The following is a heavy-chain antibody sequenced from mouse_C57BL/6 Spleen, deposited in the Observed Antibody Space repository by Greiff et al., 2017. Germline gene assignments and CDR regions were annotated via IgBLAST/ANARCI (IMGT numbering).Heavy chain of an antibody. CDR2: ISYDGST. CDR1: GYSITSGYY. CDR3: ADYSTLGAMDY. J-gene: IGHJ4*01. D-gene: IGHD2-5*01. Sequence: EVQLQESGPGLVKPSQSLSLTCSVTGYSITSGYYWNWIRQFPGNKLEWMGYISYDGSTNYNPSLKNRISITRDTSKNQFFLKLNSVTTEDTATYYCADYSTLGAMDYWGQGTSVTVSS. V-gene: IGHV3-6*01.